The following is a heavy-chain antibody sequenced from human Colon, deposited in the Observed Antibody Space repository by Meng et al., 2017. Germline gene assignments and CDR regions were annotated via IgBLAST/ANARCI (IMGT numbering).Heavy chain of an antibody. CDR2: ISSQSMST. V-gene: IGHV3-21*01. D-gene: IGHD3-3*01. Sequence: GGLLRSSCAGLGFTFSNHAIHWVRRAPGKGLEWVACISSQSMSTYYADSVKGRFTISRDNAKNSMCLQMNSLTADDTAVYYCARDWSATEKAWIEDWGQGTLVTVSS. CDR1: GFTFSNHA. J-gene: IGHJ4*02. CDR3: ARDWSATEKAWIED.